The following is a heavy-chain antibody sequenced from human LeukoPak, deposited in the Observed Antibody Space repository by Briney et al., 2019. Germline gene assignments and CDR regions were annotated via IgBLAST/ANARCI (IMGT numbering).Heavy chain of an antibody. CDR2: IYYSGST. J-gene: IGHJ6*03. CDR1: GGSISSYY. D-gene: IGHD2-2*02. CDR3: AREGRKGYCSSTSCYKGIMDV. Sequence: SETLSLTCTVSGGSISSYYWSWIRQPPGKGLEWIGYIYYSGSTNYNPSLKSRVTISVDTSKNQFSLKLSSVTAADTAVYYCAREGRKGYCSSTSCYKGIMDVWGKGTTVTVSS. V-gene: IGHV4-59*01.